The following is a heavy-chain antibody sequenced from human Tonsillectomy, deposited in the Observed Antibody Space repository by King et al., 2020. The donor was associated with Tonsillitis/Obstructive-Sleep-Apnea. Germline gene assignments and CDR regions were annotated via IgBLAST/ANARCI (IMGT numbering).Heavy chain of an antibody. CDR2: ISWDGGST. CDR3: AKDRTMTTVTHGFDY. V-gene: IGHV3-43*01. Sequence: VQLVESGGVVVQPGGSLRLSCAASGFTFDDYTMHWVRQAPGKGLEWVSLISWDGGSTYYAGSVKGRFTISRDNSKNSLYLKMNSLRTEDTALYCCAKDRTMTTVTHGFDYWGQGTLVTVSS. J-gene: IGHJ4*02. CDR1: GFTFDDYT. D-gene: IGHD4-11*01.